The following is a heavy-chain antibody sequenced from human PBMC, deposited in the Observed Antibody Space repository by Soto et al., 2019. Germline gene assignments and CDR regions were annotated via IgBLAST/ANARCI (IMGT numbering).Heavy chain of an antibody. CDR3: AKSTGGTANGLDV. J-gene: IGHJ6*02. CDR1: GFSFGDYA. D-gene: IGHD2-8*02. CDR2: ISWKSASI. Sequence: DVQLVESGGDLVQPGRSLRLSCAASGFSFGDYAMHWVRQAPGKGLEWVSGISWKSASIGYADSVKGRFTISRDNAKKPLYLQMNNLRAEDTALYYCAKSTGGTANGLDVWGQGTAVTVSS. V-gene: IGHV3-9*01.